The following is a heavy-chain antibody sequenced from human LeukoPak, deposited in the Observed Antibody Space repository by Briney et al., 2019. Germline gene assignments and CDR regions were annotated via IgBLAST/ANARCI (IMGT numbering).Heavy chain of an antibody. CDR2: INPYNSGT. Sequence: GSVEVSCTASGYTFSGYYIHWVRQAPGQGLEWMGWINPYNSGTNSAQKFQGRVTMTTDTSISTAFMELSRLKSDDTALYYCARERRVGFTQIDYWGQGTLVTVSS. J-gene: IGHJ4*02. CDR1: GYTFSGYY. V-gene: IGHV1-2*02. D-gene: IGHD3-22*01. CDR3: ARERRVGFTQIDY.